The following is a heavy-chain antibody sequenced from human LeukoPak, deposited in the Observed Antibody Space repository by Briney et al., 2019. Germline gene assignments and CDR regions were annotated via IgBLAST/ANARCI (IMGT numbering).Heavy chain of an antibody. CDR2: ISYDGSNK. V-gene: IGHV3-30*18. CDR1: GFTFSSYG. CDR3: AKASSGVWSYYYGSGSYFPFDY. Sequence: PGGSLRLSCAASGFTFSSYGMHWVRQAPGKGLEWVAVISYDGSNKYYADSVKGRFTISRDNSKNTPYLQMNSLRAEDTAVYYCAKASSGVWSYYYGSGSYFPFDYWGQGTLVTVSS. D-gene: IGHD3-10*01. J-gene: IGHJ4*02.